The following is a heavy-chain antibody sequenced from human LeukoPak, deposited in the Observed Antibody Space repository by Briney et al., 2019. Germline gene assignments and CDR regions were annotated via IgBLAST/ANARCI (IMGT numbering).Heavy chain of an antibody. D-gene: IGHD3-22*01. CDR2: MNPNSGNT. CDR3: ARGHDSSGYYRAEYFQH. V-gene: IGHV1-8*01. J-gene: IGHJ1*01. CDR1: GYTFTSYD. Sequence: ASVKVSCTASGYTFTSYDINWVRQATGQGLEWMGWMNPNSGNTGYAQKFQGRVTMTRNTSISTAYMELSSLRSEDTAVYYCARGHDSSGYYRAEYFQHWGQGTLVTVSS.